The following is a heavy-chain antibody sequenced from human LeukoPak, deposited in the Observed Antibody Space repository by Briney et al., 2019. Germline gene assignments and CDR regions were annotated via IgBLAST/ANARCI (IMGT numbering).Heavy chain of an antibody. Sequence: SETLTLTCTVSGGSISSYYWSWVRQPPGKGLEWIGFVYYTGSTNYSPSLKSRVTISVDTSKNQFSLKLSSVTAADTAVYYCARDSYGYVPGPYYYYYYMDVWGKGTTVTISS. CDR2: VYYTGST. CDR3: ARDSYGYVPGPYYYYYYMDV. D-gene: IGHD5-18*01. J-gene: IGHJ6*03. V-gene: IGHV4-59*12. CDR1: GGSISSYY.